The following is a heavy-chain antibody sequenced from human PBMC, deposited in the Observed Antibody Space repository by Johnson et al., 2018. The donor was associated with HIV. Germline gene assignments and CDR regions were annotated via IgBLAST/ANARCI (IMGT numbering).Heavy chain of an antibody. CDR3: AREWIGHSSSWFRYAFDI. CDR1: GFTFSDYY. V-gene: IGHV3-11*04. J-gene: IGHJ3*02. Sequence: QVQLVESGGGLVKPGGSLRLSCAASGFTFSDYYMNWVRQAPGKGLEWVSYISSSGTIIYYADSVKGRFTISRDNAKNSLYLQMNSLRAEDTAVYYCAREWIGHSSSWFRYAFDIWGQGTMVTVSS. D-gene: IGHD6-13*01. CDR2: ISSSGTII.